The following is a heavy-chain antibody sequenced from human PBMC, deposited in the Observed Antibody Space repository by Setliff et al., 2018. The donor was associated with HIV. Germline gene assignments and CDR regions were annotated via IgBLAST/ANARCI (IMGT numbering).Heavy chain of an antibody. V-gene: IGHV1-24*01. D-gene: IGHD1-26*01. CDR2: FNREYGGT. CDR1: GYSLIALS. J-gene: IGHJ4*02. Sequence: GASVKVSCKTSGYSLIALSMHWVRQTPGKGLEWMGRFNREYGGTIYSPNFQDRVTMTEDASTDTAYMELSSLTSEDTAIYFCATDQLLSGGSYSDYWGQGTLVTVSS. CDR3: ATDQLLSGGSYSDY.